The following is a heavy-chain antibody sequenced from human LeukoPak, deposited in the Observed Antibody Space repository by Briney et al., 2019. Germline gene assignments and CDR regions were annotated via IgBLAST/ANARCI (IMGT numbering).Heavy chain of an antibody. D-gene: IGHD3-16*02. CDR1: GFTFSSPR. CDR2: INSDGSAT. CDR3: ARGTAGYHSSYFDY. Sequence: GGSLSLSCAASGFTFSSPRMHWVRQAPGKGLVWVSRINSDGSATAYADSVKGRFTISRDNAENTLYLQMNSLRAEDTAVYYCARGTAGYHSSYFDYWGQGTLVTVSS. J-gene: IGHJ4*02. V-gene: IGHV3-74*01.